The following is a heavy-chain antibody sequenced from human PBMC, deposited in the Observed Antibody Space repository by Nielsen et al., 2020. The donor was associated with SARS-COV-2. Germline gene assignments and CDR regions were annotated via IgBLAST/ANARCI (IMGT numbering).Heavy chain of an antibody. D-gene: IGHD2-15*01. CDR1: ADTFTGYY. V-gene: IGHV1-2*06. J-gene: IGHJ4*02. Sequence: ASVKVSCKTSADTFTGYYMHWVRQAPGQGLEWMGRINPYSGGTNYAQKFQGTVTMTRDASISTVYMELTSDDTAVYYCARDRKHAATLGLFDYWGQGTLVTVSS. CDR3: ARDRKHAATLGLFDY. CDR2: INPYSGGT.